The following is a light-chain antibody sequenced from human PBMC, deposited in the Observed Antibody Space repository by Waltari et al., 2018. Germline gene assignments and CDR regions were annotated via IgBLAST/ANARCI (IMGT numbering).Light chain of an antibody. CDR3: QQYNSYSLLT. Sequence: DIQMTQSPSTLSASVGDRVTITCRASQSISNWFAWYQQKPGKAPKLLLYKASTLESGVPSRFSGSVSGTAFTLTISSLLPDDFATYYCQQYNSYSLLTFGGGTKVEIK. CDR1: QSISNW. V-gene: IGKV1-5*03. CDR2: KAS. J-gene: IGKJ4*01.